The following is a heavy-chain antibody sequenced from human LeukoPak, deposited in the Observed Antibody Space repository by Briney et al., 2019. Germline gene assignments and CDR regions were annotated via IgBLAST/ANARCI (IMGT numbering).Heavy chain of an antibody. D-gene: IGHD3-16*01. CDR3: AADFVERAGGWAAY. CDR1: GFIFYKTG. J-gene: IGHJ4*02. CDR2: ISVYNGNT. V-gene: IGHV1-18*01. Sequence: ASVKVSCKTSGFIFYKTGISWVRQAPGQGLEWLGWISVYNGNTDNLRALQGRVTMTTDSSTNTAYLELRSLRLDDTAVYYCAADFVERAGGWAAYWGREPGVTVSS.